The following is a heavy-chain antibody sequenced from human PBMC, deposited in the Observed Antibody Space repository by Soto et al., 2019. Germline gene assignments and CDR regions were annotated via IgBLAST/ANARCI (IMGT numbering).Heavy chain of an antibody. D-gene: IGHD3-3*01. Sequence: ASVKVSCKASGYTFTGYYMHWVRQAPGQGLEWMGWINPNSGGTNYAQKFQGWVTMTRDTSISTAYIELSRLRSDDTAVYYCGRVLRVFGVVTKKYYYYGMDVWGQGTTVTVSS. V-gene: IGHV1-2*04. CDR2: INPNSGGT. CDR3: GRVLRVFGVVTKKYYYYGMDV. CDR1: GYTFTGYY. J-gene: IGHJ6*02.